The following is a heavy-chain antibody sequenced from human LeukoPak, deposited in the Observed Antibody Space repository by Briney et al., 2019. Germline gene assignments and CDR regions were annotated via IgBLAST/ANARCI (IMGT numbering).Heavy chain of an antibody. J-gene: IGHJ3*02. Sequence: GGSLRLSCAASGFTVSSNYMSWVRQAPGKGLEWVSVIYIGGSTYYADSVKGRFTISRDNAKNLLSLQMNSLRAEDTALYYCARGDTSLQRNDALDIWGQGTMVSVSS. D-gene: IGHD2/OR15-2a*01. V-gene: IGHV3-53*01. CDR3: ARGDTSLQRNDALDI. CDR2: IYIGGST. CDR1: GFTVSSNY.